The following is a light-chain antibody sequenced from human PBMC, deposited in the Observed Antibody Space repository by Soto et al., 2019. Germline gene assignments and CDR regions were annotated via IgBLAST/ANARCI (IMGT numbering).Light chain of an antibody. CDR3: CSLTTSHTYV. V-gene: IGLV2-14*01. Sequence: QSVLTQPASVSGSPGQSITISCTGTSSDVGGYKYVSWYQQHPDKAPKLIIFEVSNRPSGVSNRYSGSKSGNSASLTISGLQADDEADYYCCSLTTSHTYVFGSGTKLTVL. J-gene: IGLJ1*01. CDR1: SSDVGGYKY. CDR2: EVS.